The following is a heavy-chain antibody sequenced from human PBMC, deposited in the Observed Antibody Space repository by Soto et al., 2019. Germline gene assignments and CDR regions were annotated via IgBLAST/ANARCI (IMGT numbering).Heavy chain of an antibody. CDR1: GGSISSGDYY. Sequence: QVQLQESGPGLVKPSQTLSLTCTVSGGSISSGDYYWSWIRQHPGKGLEWIGYIYDSGSTYYNPSLKSRVTISVDPSKNQFSLKLSSVTAADTAVYYCARWWSGSRQGFDPWGQGTLVTVSS. D-gene: IGHD3-3*01. V-gene: IGHV4-31*03. CDR3: ARWWSGSRQGFDP. J-gene: IGHJ5*02. CDR2: IYDSGST.